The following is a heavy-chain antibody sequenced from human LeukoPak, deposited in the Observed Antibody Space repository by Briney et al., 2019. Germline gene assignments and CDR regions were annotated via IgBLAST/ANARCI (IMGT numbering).Heavy chain of an antibody. CDR1: GYTFTGYY. CDR2: INPNSGGP. Sequence: AASVKVSCKASGYTFTGYYIHWVRQAPGQGLEWMGWINPNSGGPNYAQKFQGRVTMTRDTPTSTAYMELSRLTSDDTAVYYCARGSPVTTLDYWGQGTLVTVSS. V-gene: IGHV1-2*02. D-gene: IGHD4-17*01. J-gene: IGHJ4*02. CDR3: ARGSPVTTLDY.